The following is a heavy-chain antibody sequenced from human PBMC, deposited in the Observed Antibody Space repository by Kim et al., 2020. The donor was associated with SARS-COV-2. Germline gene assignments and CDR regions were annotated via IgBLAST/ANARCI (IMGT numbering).Heavy chain of an antibody. V-gene: IGHV3-53*01. CDR3: AQDVISMIRGRLDV. D-gene: IGHD3-10*01. J-gene: IGHJ6*04. Sequence: ADSVRGRFTVSRDKSKNTLYVQMNSLRVEDTAVYYCAQDVISMIRGRLDVWGKGTTVTVSS.